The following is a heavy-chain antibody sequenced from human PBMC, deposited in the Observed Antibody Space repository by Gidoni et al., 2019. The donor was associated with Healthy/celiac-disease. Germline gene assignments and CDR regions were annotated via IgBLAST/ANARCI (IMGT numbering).Heavy chain of an antibody. V-gene: IGHV3-21*01. CDR2: ISSSSSYI. D-gene: IGHD1-26*01. Sequence: EVQLVESGGGLVKPGGSLRLSCAASGFTFSSSSMNWVRQAPGKGLEWVSSISSSSSYIYYADSVKGRFTISRDNAKNSLYLQMNSLRAEDTAVYYCAREGRAWELLSHFQNYYYFDYWGQGTLVTVSS. CDR1: GFTFSSSS. J-gene: IGHJ4*02. CDR3: AREGRAWELLSHFQNYYYFDY.